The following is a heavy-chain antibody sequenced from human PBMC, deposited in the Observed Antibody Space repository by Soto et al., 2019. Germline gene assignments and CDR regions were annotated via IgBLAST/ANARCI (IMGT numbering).Heavy chain of an antibody. J-gene: IGHJ5*02. Sequence: GSLRLSCAASGFTFSSYAMSWVRQAPGKGLEWVSAISGSGGSTYYADSVKGRFTMSRETSKNTLYLQMNSLRAEATAVYYWSNDQTEYFGACDFCGVEYCDGFVPWGQGTLVTVSS. D-gene: IGHD3-3*01. CDR2: ISGSGGST. CDR3: SNDQTEYFGACDFCGVEYCDGFVP. CDR1: GFTFSSYA. V-gene: IGHV3-23*01.